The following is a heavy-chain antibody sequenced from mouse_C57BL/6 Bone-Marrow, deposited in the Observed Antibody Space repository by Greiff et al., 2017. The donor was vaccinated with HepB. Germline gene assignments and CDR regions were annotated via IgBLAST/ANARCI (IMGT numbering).Heavy chain of an antibody. CDR2: INSDGGST. Sequence: DVHLVESGGGLVQPGESLKLSCESNEYEFPSHDMSWVRKTPEKRLELVAAINSDGGSTYYPDTMERRFIISRDNTKKTLYLQMSSLRSEDTALYYCARRGYYYGSPYWYFDVWGTGTTVTVSS. J-gene: IGHJ1*03. V-gene: IGHV5-2*01. D-gene: IGHD1-1*01. CDR1: EYEFPSHD. CDR3: ARRGYYYGSPYWYFDV.